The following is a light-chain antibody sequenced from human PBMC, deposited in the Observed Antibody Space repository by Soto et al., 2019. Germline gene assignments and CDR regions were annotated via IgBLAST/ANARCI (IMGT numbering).Light chain of an antibody. Sequence: QSVLTQPASVSGSPGQSIAISCTGTSSDVGSHDLVSWYQQQSGKVPKLIIYDVGSRPSGVSNRFSGSKSGNTASLTISGLQAEDEADYYCSSFTSTTTYVFGPGTKVTVL. J-gene: IGLJ1*01. CDR2: DVG. V-gene: IGLV2-14*02. CDR3: SSFTSTTTYV. CDR1: SSDVGSHDL.